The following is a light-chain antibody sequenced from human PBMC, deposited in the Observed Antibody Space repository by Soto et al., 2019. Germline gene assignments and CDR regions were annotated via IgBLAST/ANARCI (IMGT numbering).Light chain of an antibody. Sequence: AIRITPSPSSLSASTGDRVTITCRAIQGISSYLAWYQQKPGKAPKILIYAASSLQSGVPSRFSGSGSGTDFTLTIRSLEPEESAVYYCKKYGTSQGTVGQGTKGEIK. CDR3: KKYGTSQGT. J-gene: IGKJ1*01. CDR1: QGISSY. CDR2: AAS. V-gene: IGKV1-8*01.